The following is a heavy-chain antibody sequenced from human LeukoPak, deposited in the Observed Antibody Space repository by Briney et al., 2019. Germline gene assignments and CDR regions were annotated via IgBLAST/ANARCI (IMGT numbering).Heavy chain of an antibody. CDR3: AGVGYYNDLNWFDP. D-gene: IGHD3-9*01. CDR2: ISTFNDHT. CDR1: GYTFARFG. V-gene: IGHV1-18*04. Sequence: ASVKVSCKAYGYTFARFGITWVRQAPGQGLEWMGWISTFNDHTNYAQKFQGRVTMTTDTSTSTAYMELRSLSSDDAAVYYCAGVGYYNDLNWFDPWGQGTLVTVSS. J-gene: IGHJ5*02.